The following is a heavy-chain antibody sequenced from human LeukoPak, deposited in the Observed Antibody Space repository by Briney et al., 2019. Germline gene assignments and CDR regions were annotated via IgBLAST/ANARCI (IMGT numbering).Heavy chain of an antibody. CDR3: AKDNSYYYDSSGYS. Sequence: GGSLRLSCAASGFTFSSYAMSWVRQAPGKGLEWVSGISGSGGSAFYPDSVKGRFTISRDNSEKTLYLQMISLRAEDTAVYYCAKDNSYYYDSSGYSWGQGTLVTVSS. V-gene: IGHV3-23*01. D-gene: IGHD3-22*01. CDR2: ISGSGGSA. CDR1: GFTFSSYA. J-gene: IGHJ5*02.